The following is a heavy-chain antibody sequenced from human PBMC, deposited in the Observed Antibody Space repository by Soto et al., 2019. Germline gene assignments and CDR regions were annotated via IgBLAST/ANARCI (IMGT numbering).Heavy chain of an antibody. V-gene: IGHV3-48*01. CDR1: GFTFSTFG. D-gene: IGHD6-6*01. CDR3: AREGEYSSSPNDYYYGMDV. CDR2: IYDDSSKPP. Sequence: HPGGSLRLSCAASGFTFSTFGMNWVRQAPGKGLEWVSYIYDDSSKPPYYADSVKGRFTISRDNAKNSLYLQMNSLRAEDTAVYYCAREGEYSSSPNDYYYGMDVWGQGTTVTVSS. J-gene: IGHJ6*02.